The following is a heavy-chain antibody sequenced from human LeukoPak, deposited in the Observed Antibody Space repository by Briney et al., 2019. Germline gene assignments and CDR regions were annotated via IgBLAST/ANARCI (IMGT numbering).Heavy chain of an antibody. V-gene: IGHV3-30-3*01. J-gene: IGHJ4*02. CDR1: GFTFSSYA. CDR2: TSSNGNNK. Sequence: GRSLGLSCAASGFTFSSYAMYWVRQAPGKGLEWVAVTSSNGNNKYYADSVKGRFTISRDTSKNTLYLQMNSLRGEDTAVYYCAREMARGVVPDYWGQGTLVTVSS. D-gene: IGHD3-10*01. CDR3: AREMARGVVPDY.